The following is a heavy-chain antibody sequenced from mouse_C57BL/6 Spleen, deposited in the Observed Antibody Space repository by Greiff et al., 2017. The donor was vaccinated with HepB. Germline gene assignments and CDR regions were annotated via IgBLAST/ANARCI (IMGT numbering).Heavy chain of an antibody. D-gene: IGHD4-1*01. V-gene: IGHV1-69*01. CDR1: GYTFTSYW. J-gene: IGHJ2*01. CDR2: IDPSDSYT. CDR3: ARHGTYYFDY. Sequence: QVQLKQPGAELVMPGASVKLSCKASGYTFTSYWMHWVKQRPGQGLEWIGEIDPSDSYTNYNQKFKGKSTLTVDKSSSTAYMQLSSLTSEDSAVYYCARHGTYYFDYWGQGTTLTVSS.